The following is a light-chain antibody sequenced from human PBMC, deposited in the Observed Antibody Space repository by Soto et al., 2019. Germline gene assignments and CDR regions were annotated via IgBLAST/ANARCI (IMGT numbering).Light chain of an antibody. CDR2: EGS. CDR1: SSDVGSYNL. CDR3: CSYAAGIYV. V-gene: IGLV2-23*01. J-gene: IGLJ1*01. Sequence: QSALTQPASVSGSPGQSITISCTGTSSDVGSYNLVSWYQQHPGKAPKLMIYEGSKRPSGVSNRFSGSKSGNTASLTISGLQDEDEADYYCCSYAAGIYVFGTGTKLTVL.